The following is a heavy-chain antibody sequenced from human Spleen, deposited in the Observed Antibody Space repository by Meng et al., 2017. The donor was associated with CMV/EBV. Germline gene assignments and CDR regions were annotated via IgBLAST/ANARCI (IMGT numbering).Heavy chain of an antibody. CDR3: ARDSGDGEYYFDY. Sequence: AASGFTVSSYSMNWVRQAPGKGLEWVSSISSSSSYIYYADSVKGRFTISRDNAKNSLYLQMNSLRAEDTAVYYCARDSGDGEYYFDYWGQGTLVTVSS. V-gene: IGHV3-21*01. J-gene: IGHJ4*02. CDR2: ISSSSSYI. D-gene: IGHD3-10*01. CDR1: GFTVSSYS.